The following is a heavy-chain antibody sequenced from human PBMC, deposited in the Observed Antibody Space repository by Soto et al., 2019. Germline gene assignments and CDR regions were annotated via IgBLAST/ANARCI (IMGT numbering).Heavy chain of an antibody. J-gene: IGHJ6*02. D-gene: IGHD6-19*01. CDR3: ARPGYSSGWLTPSDYYGMDV. CDR1: GGSISSSSYY. Sequence: SETLSLTCTVSGGSISSSSYYWGWIRQPPGKRLEWIGSIYYSGSTYYNPSLKSRVTISVDTSKNQFSLKLSSVTAADTAVYYCARPGYSSGWLTPSDYYGMDVWGQGTTVTV. CDR2: IYYSGST. V-gene: IGHV4-39*01.